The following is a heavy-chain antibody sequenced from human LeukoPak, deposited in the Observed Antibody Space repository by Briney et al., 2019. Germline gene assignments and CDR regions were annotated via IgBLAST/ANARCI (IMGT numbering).Heavy chain of an antibody. CDR3: ARAYTSSYYDGGSDY. V-gene: IGHV1-3*01. Sequence: GASVKVSCKASGYSFASYTMQWVRQAPGQRLEWMGWINAGNGNTKYSQKFQGRVTITRDTSARTGYMELTSLRSEDTAVYFCARAYTSSYYDGGSDYWGQGALVTVSS. CDR1: GYSFASYT. D-gene: IGHD1-26*01. CDR2: INAGNGNT. J-gene: IGHJ4*02.